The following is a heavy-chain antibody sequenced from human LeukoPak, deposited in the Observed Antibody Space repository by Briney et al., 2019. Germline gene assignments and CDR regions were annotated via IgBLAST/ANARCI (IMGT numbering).Heavy chain of an antibody. CDR2: INPNSGGT. D-gene: IGHD3-22*01. J-gene: IGHJ4*02. CDR1: GYTFTGYY. V-gene: IGHV1-2*06. CDR3: ARETDPDSSGLYDY. Sequence: ASVKVSCKASGYTFTGYYMHWVRQAPGQGLEWMGRINPNSGGTNYAQKFQGRVTMTRDTSTSTVYMELSSLRSEDTAVYYCARETDPDSSGLYDYWGQGTLVTVSS.